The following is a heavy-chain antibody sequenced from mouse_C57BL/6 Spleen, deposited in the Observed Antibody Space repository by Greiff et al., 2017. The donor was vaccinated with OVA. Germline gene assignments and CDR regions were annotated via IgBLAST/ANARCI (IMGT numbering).Heavy chain of an antibody. J-gene: IGHJ4*01. CDR3: ARGGLRVVATDYYAMDY. Sequence: VQLKQSGPELVKPGASVKISCKASGYTFTDYYMNWVKQSHGKSLEWIGDINPNNGGTSYNQKFKGKATLTVDKSSSTAYMELRSLTSEDSAVYYCARGGLRVVATDYYAMDYWGQGTSVTVSS. CDR1: GYTFTDYY. CDR2: INPNNGGT. V-gene: IGHV1-26*01. D-gene: IGHD1-1*01.